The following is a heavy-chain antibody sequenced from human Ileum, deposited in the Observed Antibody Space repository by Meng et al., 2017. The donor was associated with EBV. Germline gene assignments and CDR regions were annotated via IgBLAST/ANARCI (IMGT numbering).Heavy chain of an antibody. CDR1: GFTFSNYY. CDR2: ISSTGSTT. V-gene: IGHV3-11*01. D-gene: IGHD6-13*01. J-gene: IGHJ4*02. CDR3: VYSSSFH. Sequence: QVALGASGGGLVKPGGSLRLSCAASGFTFSNYYMNWIRQAPGKGLEWVSFISSTGSTTYYADSVKGRFTVSRDNAKNSLFLQMHSLRAEDTAVYYCVYSSSFHWGQGTLVTVSS.